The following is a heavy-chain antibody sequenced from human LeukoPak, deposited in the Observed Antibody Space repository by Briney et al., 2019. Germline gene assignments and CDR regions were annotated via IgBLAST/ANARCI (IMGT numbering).Heavy chain of an antibody. CDR1: GGSINTANYY. Sequence: PSQTLSLTCIVSGGSINTANYYWTWIRLPPGKGLEWIGYISYSGTPYYNPSLNSRVTISLDTSKNQFSLRLNSVTAADTAMYYCARDRYGDFEDYWGQGTLVTVSS. D-gene: IGHD4-17*01. CDR2: ISYSGTP. V-gene: IGHV4-30-4*08. J-gene: IGHJ4*02. CDR3: ARDRYGDFEDY.